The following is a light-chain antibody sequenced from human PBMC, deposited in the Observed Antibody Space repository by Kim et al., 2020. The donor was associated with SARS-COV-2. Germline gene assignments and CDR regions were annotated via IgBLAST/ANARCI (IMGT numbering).Light chain of an antibody. V-gene: IGLV2-8*01. CDR2: EVT. CDR1: SSDVGAYNH. Sequence: QSALTQPPSASGSPGQSVIISCTGTSSDVGAYNHVSWFQEHPGKAPKLMVYEVTERPSRVPDRFSGSKSGNTASLTVSGLQAEDEADYYCSSYAGTKHFLFGTGTKVTVL. CDR3: SSYAGTKHFL. J-gene: IGLJ1*01.